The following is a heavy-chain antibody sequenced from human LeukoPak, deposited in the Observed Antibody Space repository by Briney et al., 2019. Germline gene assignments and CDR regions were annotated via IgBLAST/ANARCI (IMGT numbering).Heavy chain of an antibody. CDR3: VKRGRRDKGAFDI. CDR1: GFTFTNYA. V-gene: IGHV3-23*01. CDR2: ISASGGNT. J-gene: IGHJ3*02. Sequence: GGSLRLSCAASGFTFTNYAMSWVRQAPGKGLECVSAISASGGNTYYADSVKGRFTISRDNSKNTLCLQMNTLRAEDTALYYCVKRGRRDKGAFDIWGQGTMVTVSS. D-gene: IGHD3-9*01.